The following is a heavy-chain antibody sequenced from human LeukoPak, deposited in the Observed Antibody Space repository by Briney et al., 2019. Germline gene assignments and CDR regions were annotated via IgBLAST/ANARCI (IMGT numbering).Heavy chain of an antibody. D-gene: IGHD6-13*01. CDR1: GFTFSSYG. Sequence: GGSLRLSCAASGFTFSSYGMSWVRQAPGKGLEWVSAISGSGANTYYADSVKGRFTISRDNSKNTLYLQMNSLRAEDTAVYYCAKGGPAAGPYYFDYWGQGTLVTVSS. J-gene: IGHJ4*02. CDR2: ISGSGANT. CDR3: AKGGPAAGPYYFDY. V-gene: IGHV3-23*01.